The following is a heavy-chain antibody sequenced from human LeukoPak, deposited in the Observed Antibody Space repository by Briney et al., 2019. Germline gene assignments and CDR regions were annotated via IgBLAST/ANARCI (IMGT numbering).Heavy chain of an antibody. CDR1: GFTFSSYS. CDR3: GRGRPRGYSGYVIDY. V-gene: IGHV3-21*01. D-gene: IGHD5-12*01. CDR2: ISSSSSYI. J-gene: IGHJ4*02. Sequence: GGSLRLSXAASGFTFSSYSMNRVRQAPGKGLEWVSSISSSSSYIYYADSVKGRFTISRDNAKNTLYLQMNSLRAEDTAAFYCGRGRPRGYSGYVIDYWGQGTPITVSS.